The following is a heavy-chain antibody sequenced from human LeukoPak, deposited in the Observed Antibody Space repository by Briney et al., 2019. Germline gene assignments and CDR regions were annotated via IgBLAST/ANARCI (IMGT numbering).Heavy chain of an antibody. CDR3: ARDFPTAPSRYYMDV. J-gene: IGHJ6*03. Sequence: PGGSLRLSCAASGFTFSNYAMSWVRQAPGKGLEWVSYISSSSSTIYYADSVKGRFTISRDNAKNSLYLQMNSLRAEDTAVYYCARDFPTAPSRYYMDVWGKGTTVTVSS. V-gene: IGHV3-48*04. D-gene: IGHD2-21*02. CDR2: ISSSSSTI. CDR1: GFTFSNYA.